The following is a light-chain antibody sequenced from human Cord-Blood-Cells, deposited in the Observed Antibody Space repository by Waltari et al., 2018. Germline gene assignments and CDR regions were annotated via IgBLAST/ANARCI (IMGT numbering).Light chain of an antibody. V-gene: IGLV2-8*01. Sequence: QSALTQPPSASGSPGQSVTISCTGTSSDVGGYNYVSWYQQHPGQAPKLRIYEVNKRPSGVPDRFSGVKSGNTASLTVSGLQAGDEADYYCSSYAGSNNWVFGGGAKLTVL. CDR3: SSYAGSNNWV. J-gene: IGLJ3*02. CDR1: SSDVGGYNY. CDR2: EVN.